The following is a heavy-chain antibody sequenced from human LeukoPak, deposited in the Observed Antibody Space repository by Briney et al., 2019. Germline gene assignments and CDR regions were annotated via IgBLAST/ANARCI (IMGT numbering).Heavy chain of an antibody. V-gene: IGHV4-34*01. J-gene: IGHJ4*02. D-gene: IGHD3-10*01. CDR3: ARHYGSGTYPLDY. CDR2: INHSGST. Sequence: SETLSLTCAVYGGSFSGYYWSWIRQPPGKGLEWIGEINHSGSTNYNPSLKSRVTISVDTSKNQFSLKLSSVTAADTAVYYCARHYGSGTYPLDYWGQGTLVTVSS. CDR1: GGSFSGYY.